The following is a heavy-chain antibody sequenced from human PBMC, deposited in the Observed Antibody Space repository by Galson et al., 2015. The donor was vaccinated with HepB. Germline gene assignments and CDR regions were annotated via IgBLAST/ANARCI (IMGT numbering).Heavy chain of an antibody. CDR2: ILDDGSEK. CDR1: GFTFSSHG. V-gene: IGHV3-30*03. J-gene: IGHJ4*02. CDR3: AVGRGDYSKGLFDY. Sequence: SLRLSCAASGFTFSSHGMHWVRQAPGKGLEWVALILDDGSEKFYGDSVKGRFSISRDNSKSTLHLQMNSLRPEDTAVYYCAVGRGDYSKGLFDYWGQGNLVTVSS. D-gene: IGHD6-13*01.